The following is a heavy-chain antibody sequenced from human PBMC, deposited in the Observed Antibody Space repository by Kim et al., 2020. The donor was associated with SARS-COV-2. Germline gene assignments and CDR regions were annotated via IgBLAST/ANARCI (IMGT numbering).Heavy chain of an antibody. CDR3: ARAGAGTYYYYGMDV. D-gene: IGHD1-26*01. CDR1: GGTFSSYA. CDR2: IIPILGIA. J-gene: IGHJ6*02. V-gene: IGHV1-69*04. Sequence: SVKVSCKASGGTFSSYAISWVRQAPGQGLEWMGRIIPILGIANYAQKFQGRVTITADKSTSTAYMELCSLRSEDTAVCYCARAGAGTYYYYGMDVWGQGTTVTVSS.